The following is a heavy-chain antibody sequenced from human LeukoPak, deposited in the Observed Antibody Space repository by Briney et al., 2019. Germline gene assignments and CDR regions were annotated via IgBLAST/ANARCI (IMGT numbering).Heavy chain of an antibody. Sequence: GGSLRLSCAASGFTFSSYAMHWVRQAPGKGLEWVAVISYDGSNKYYADSVKGRFAISRDNSKNTLYLQMNSLRAEDTAVYYCARNPYPYDFWSGYYADYWCQGTLVTVSS. CDR1: GFTFSSYA. CDR3: ARNPYPYDFWSGYYADY. J-gene: IGHJ4*02. V-gene: IGHV3-30*01. D-gene: IGHD3-3*01. CDR2: ISYDGSNK.